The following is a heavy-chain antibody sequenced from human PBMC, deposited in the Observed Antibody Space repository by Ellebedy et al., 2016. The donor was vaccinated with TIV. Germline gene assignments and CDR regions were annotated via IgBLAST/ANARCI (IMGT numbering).Heavy chain of an antibody. CDR3: ARYRSGIVVVPAHYGMDV. D-gene: IGHD2-2*01. V-gene: IGHV4-59*08. J-gene: IGHJ6*02. Sequence: SETLSLTXTVSGDSISSHYWSWIRQPPGKGLEWIGYISYSGSTNYNPSLKSRVFISVDTSKNQFSLKLSSVTAADTAVYYCARYRSGIVVVPAHYGMDVWGQGTTVTVSS. CDR1: GDSISSHY. CDR2: ISYSGST.